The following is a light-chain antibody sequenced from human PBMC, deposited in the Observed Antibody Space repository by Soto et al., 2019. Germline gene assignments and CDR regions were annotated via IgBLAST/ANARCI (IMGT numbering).Light chain of an antibody. Sequence: EIVLTQAPGTLSLSPGERATLSCGASQSVTSNYLAWYQQKPGQAPRLLIFGASTRATGIPDRFSGSGSGTDFTLTIRTLEPEAFEVYYCHLDCMSYTTLGQGTKVDIK. CDR1: QSVTSNY. CDR3: HLDCMSYTT. V-gene: IGKV3-20*01. J-gene: IGKJ1*01. CDR2: GAS.